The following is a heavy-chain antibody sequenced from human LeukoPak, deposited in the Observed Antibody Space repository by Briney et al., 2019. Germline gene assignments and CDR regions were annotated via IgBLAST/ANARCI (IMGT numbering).Heavy chain of an antibody. J-gene: IGHJ6*02. CDR3: ARDGLRYYYYYGMDV. CDR1: GFTFSSYW. Sequence: PGGTLRLSCAASGFTFSSYWMSWIRQAPGKGLEWVANIKQDGSEKYYVDSVKGRFTISRDNAKNSLYLQMNSLRAEDTAVYYCARDGLRYYYYYGMDVWGQGTTVTVSS. D-gene: IGHD3-3*01. CDR2: IKQDGSEK. V-gene: IGHV3-7*01.